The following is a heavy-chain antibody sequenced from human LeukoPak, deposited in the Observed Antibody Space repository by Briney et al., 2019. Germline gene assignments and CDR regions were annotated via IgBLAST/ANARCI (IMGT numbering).Heavy chain of an antibody. V-gene: IGHV4-59*01. CDR3: ARVRAYSSSWYSRDYGMDV. CDR1: GGSISSYY. Sequence: SETLSLTCTVSGGSISSYYWSWIRQPPGKGLEWIGYIYYSGSTNYNPSLKSRVTISVDTSKNQCSLKLSSVTAADTAVYYYARVRAYSSSWYSRDYGMDVWGQGTTVTVSS. D-gene: IGHD6-13*01. J-gene: IGHJ6*02. CDR2: IYYSGST.